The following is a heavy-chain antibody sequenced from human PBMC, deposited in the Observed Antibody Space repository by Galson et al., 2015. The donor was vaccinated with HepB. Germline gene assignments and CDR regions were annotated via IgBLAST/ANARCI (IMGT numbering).Heavy chain of an antibody. CDR1: GFTVSSNY. V-gene: IGHV3-53*01. CDR3: TRDEGSYYGDWYFDL. J-gene: IGHJ2*01. Sequence: SLRLSCAASGFTVSSNYMSWVRQAPGKGLEWVSVVYSGGTTYYADSVKGRFTISRDNSKNTLYLQMNSLRAEDTAVYHCTRDEGSYYGDWYFDLWGRGTLVTVSS. CDR2: VYSGGTT. D-gene: IGHD3-10*01.